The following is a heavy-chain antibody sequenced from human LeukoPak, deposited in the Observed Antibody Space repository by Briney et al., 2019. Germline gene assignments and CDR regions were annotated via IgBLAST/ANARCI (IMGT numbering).Heavy chain of an antibody. V-gene: IGHV4-39*07. Sequence: SETLSLTCTVSGGSISSSSYYWGWIRQPPGKGLEWIGSIYYSGSTYYNPSLKSRVTISVDTSKNQFSLKLSSVTAADTAVYYCARDLRYSGSYAYWGQGTLVTVSS. CDR2: IYYSGST. CDR1: GGSISSSSYY. CDR3: ARDLRYSGSYAY. J-gene: IGHJ4*02. D-gene: IGHD1-26*01.